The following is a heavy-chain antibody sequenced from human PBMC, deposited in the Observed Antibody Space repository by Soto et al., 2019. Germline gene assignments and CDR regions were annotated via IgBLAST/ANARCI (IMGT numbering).Heavy chain of an antibody. D-gene: IGHD3-22*01. J-gene: IGHJ4*02. CDR2: IYYSGST. Sequence: ETLSLTCTVSGGSISSYYWSWIRQPPGKGLEWIGYIYYSGSTNYNPSLKSRVTISVDTSKNQFSLKLSSVTAADTAVYYCARGDDSSGYYFDYWGQGTLVTVSS. V-gene: IGHV4-59*01. CDR1: GGSISSYY. CDR3: ARGDDSSGYYFDY.